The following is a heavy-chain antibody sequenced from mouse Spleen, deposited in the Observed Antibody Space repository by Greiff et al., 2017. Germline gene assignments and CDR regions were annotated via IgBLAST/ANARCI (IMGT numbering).Heavy chain of an antibody. CDR2: INYDGSST. D-gene: IGHD1-1*01. V-gene: IGHV5-16*01. Sequence: DVKLVESEGGLVQPGSSMKLSCTASGFTFSDYYMAWVRQVPEKGLEWVANINYDGSSTYYLDSLKSRFIISRDNAKNILYLQMSSLKSEDTATYYCARGGRLRGFDYWGQGTTLTVSS. J-gene: IGHJ2*01. CDR3: ARGGRLRGFDY. CDR1: GFTFSDYY.